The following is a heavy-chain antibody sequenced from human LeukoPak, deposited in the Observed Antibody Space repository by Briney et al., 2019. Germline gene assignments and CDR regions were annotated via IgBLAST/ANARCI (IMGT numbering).Heavy chain of an antibody. CDR3: ARVGRTGSGSYYSYFDY. CDR1: GGSFSGYH. Sequence: SETLSLTCAVYGGSFSGYHWSWIRQPPGKGLEWIGEINHSGSTNYNPPLKSRVTISVDTSKNQFSLKLSSVTAADTAVYYCARVGRTGSGSYYSYFDYWGQGTLVTVSS. V-gene: IGHV4-34*01. CDR2: INHSGST. D-gene: IGHD3-10*01. J-gene: IGHJ4*02.